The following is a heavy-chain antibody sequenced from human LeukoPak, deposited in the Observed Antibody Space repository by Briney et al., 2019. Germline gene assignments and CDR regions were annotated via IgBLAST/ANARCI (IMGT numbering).Heavy chain of an antibody. V-gene: IGHV4-34*01. CDR3: ARVNYDSSGYYPSDAFDI. CDR2: INHSGST. D-gene: IGHD3-22*01. J-gene: IGHJ3*02. CDR1: GGSFSGYY. Sequence: SETLSLTCAVYGGSFSGYYWSWIRQPPGKGLEWIGEINHSGSTNYNPSLKSRVTISVDTSKNQFSLKLSSVTAADTAVYYCARVNYDSSGYYPSDAFDIWGQGTMVTVSS.